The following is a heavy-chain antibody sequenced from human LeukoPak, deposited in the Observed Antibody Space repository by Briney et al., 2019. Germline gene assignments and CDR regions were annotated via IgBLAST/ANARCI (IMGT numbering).Heavy chain of an antibody. CDR3: ARIEDYGGNSVNY. Sequence: KPSGTLSLTCAVSGGSISSSNWWSWIRQPPGKGLEWVGYIYYSGSTNYNPSLKSRVTISVDTSKNQFSLKLSSVTAADTAVYYCARIEDYGGNSVNYWGQGTLVTVSS. CDR2: IYYSGST. D-gene: IGHD4-23*01. V-gene: IGHV4-61*01. CDR1: GGSISSSNW. J-gene: IGHJ4*02.